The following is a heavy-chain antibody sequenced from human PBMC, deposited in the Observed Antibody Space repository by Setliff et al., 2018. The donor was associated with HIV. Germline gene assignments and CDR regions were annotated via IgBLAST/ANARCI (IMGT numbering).Heavy chain of an antibody. D-gene: IGHD3-22*01. CDR1: GYTFTSHY. CDR2: INVNNDAT. V-gene: IGHV1-2*02. J-gene: IGHJ5*02. Sequence: ASVKVSCKASGYTFTSHYIHWVRQAPGQGLEWMGWINVNNDATNYAQKFQGRVSMTRDTSISTAYMELNRLRSDDTAVYFRARVTVELYHDDARGFDPWGQGTLVTVSS. CDR3: ARVTVELYHDDARGFDP.